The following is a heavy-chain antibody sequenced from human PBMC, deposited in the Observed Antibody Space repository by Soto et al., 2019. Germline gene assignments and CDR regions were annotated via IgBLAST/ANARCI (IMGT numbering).Heavy chain of an antibody. Sequence: ASVKVSCKASGYTFTSYAMHWVRQAPGQRLEWMGWINAGNGNTKYSQKFQGRVTITRDTSASTAYMELSSLRSEDTAVYYCARDLLIGLGCRSKVCSSSWSPNWFDPWGQGTLVTVSS. D-gene: IGHD6-13*01. V-gene: IGHV1-3*01. CDR2: INAGNGNT. CDR1: GYTFTSYA. CDR3: ARDLLIGLGCRSKVCSSSWSPNWFDP. J-gene: IGHJ5*02.